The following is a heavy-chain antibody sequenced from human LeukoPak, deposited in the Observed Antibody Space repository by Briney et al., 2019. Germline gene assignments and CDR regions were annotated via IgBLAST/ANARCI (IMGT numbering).Heavy chain of an antibody. V-gene: IGHV4-4*02. J-gene: IGHJ4*02. D-gene: IGHD6-6*01. Sequence: SETLSLTCAVSGGSISSNNWWSWVRQPPGKGLEWIGEIYHSGNANYNPSLKTRVTMSVDKSKNQFSLILSSVTAADTAVYYCARDVGARLSGFWGQGTLVTVSS. CDR1: GGSISSNNW. CDR3: ARDVGARLSGF. CDR2: IYHSGNA.